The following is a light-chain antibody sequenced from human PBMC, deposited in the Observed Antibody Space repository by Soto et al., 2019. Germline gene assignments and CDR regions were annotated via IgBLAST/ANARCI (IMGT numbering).Light chain of an antibody. V-gene: IGKV1-9*01. CDR3: QQLNSYTALT. CDR2: AAS. Sequence: DIQLTQSPSFLSASVGDRVTITCRASQGISSYLAWYQRKPGKAPKLLIYAASTLQSGVPSRFSGSGSGTEFTLTISSLQPEDFATYYCQQLNSYTALTFGGGTKVDIK. J-gene: IGKJ4*01. CDR1: QGISSY.